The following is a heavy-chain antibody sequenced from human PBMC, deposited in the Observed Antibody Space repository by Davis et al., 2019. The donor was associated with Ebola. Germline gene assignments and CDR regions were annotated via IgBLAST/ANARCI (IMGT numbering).Heavy chain of an antibody. CDR2: INHSGST. V-gene: IGHV4-34*01. CDR1: GGSFSGYY. D-gene: IGHD3-10*01. Sequence: SETLSLTCAVYGGSFSGYYWSWIRQPPGKGLEWIGEINHSGSTNYNPSLKSRVTISVDTSKNQFSLKLSSVTAADTAVYYCARESLEYYYGSGSYFRMDVWGQGTTVTVSS. J-gene: IGHJ6*02. CDR3: ARESLEYYYGSGSYFRMDV.